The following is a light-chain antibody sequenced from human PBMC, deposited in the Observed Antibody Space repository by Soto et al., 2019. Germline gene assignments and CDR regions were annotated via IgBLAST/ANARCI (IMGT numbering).Light chain of an antibody. CDR3: QQRSNWPPIT. V-gene: IGKV3-11*01. CDR1: QSISSY. J-gene: IGKJ5*01. CDR2: DTS. Sequence: EIVLTQSPATLSLSPGERATLSCRASQSISSYLAWYQQKPGQAPTLLIYDTSNRATGIPARFSGSGSGTDFTLTISGLEPEDFAVYYRQQRSNWPPITFGQGTRLDIK.